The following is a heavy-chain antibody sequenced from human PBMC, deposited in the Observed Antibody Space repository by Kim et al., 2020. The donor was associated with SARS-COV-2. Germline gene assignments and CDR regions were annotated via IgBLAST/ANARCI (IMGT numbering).Heavy chain of an antibody. CDR2: GDT. D-gene: IGHD1-1*01. CDR3: ARGLTT. V-gene: IGHV4-39*01. J-gene: IGHJ4*02. Sequence: GDTQYHPSLKSRVTQSVDTSKNQFSLKLSSGTAADTAVYYCARGLTTGGQGTLVTVSS.